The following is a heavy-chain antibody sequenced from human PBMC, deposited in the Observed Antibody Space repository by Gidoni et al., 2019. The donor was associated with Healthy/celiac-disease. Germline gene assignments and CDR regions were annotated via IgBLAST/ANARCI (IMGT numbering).Heavy chain of an antibody. Sequence: QLQLQESGPGLVKPSETLSLTCTVSGGSIRSSSYYWGWIRQPPGKGLEWIGSIYYSGSTYYNPSLKSRVTISVDTSKNQFSLKLSSVTAADTAVYYCARHSASGYYHYYYGMDVWGQGTTVTVSS. CDR3: ARHSASGYYHYYYGMDV. J-gene: IGHJ6*02. D-gene: IGHD3-22*01. CDR2: IYYSGST. CDR1: GGSIRSSSYY. V-gene: IGHV4-39*01.